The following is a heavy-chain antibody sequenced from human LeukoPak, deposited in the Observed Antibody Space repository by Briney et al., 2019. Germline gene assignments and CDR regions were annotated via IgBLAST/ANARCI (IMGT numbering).Heavy chain of an antibody. V-gene: IGHV3-9*01. CDR1: GFSFDDYA. Sequence: PGKSLRLSCAVSGFSFDDYAMHWVRQAPGKGLGWDSGISWDSGSIGYADSVKGRFSIARDNAKNSLYLQMNSLRAEDTALYYCAKLYDSSDVDAFDIWGQGTMVTASS. J-gene: IGHJ3*02. D-gene: IGHD3-22*01. CDR3: AKLYDSSDVDAFDI. CDR2: ISWDSGSI.